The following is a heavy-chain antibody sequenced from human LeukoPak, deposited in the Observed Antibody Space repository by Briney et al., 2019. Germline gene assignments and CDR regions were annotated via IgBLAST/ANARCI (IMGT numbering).Heavy chain of an antibody. CDR3: ARWGHFDTSGYFVVDY. Sequence: SETLSLTCTVSDGSIRNFYWNWFRQPPGKRLEWIGHSLYGGRTDYNPSLESRVTIPIDTSKSQFSLKLRSVTATDTAVYYCARWGHFDTSGYFVVDYWGQGALVTVSS. CDR1: DGSIRNFY. V-gene: IGHV4-59*01. CDR2: SLYGGRT. D-gene: IGHD3-22*01. J-gene: IGHJ4*02.